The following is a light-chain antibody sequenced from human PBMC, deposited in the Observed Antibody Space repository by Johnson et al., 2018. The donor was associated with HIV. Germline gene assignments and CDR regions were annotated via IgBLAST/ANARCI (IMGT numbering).Light chain of an antibody. CDR2: DHN. CDR1: SSNIGNNY. V-gene: IGLV1-51*01. Sequence: QSVLTQPPSVSAAPGQKVTISCSGSSSNIGNNYVSWYQQLPGTAPKLLIYDHNKRPSGIPDRFSGSKSGTSATLGITGLQTGDAADYYCGTWDSSLSVYVFRTGTEVTVL. J-gene: IGLJ1*01. CDR3: GTWDSSLSVYV.